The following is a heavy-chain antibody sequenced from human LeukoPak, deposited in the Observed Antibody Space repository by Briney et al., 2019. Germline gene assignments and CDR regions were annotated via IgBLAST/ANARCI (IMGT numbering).Heavy chain of an antibody. D-gene: IGHD6-19*01. CDR3: AKVGSGWPGYYFDY. CDR2: IGTGGNTL. Sequence: GGSLRLSCAASGFIFSSYSMNWVRQAPGKGLEWISYIGTGGNTLYYADSVKGRFTISRDNAKNSLYLQMNSLRDDDTAVYYCAKVGSGWPGYYFDYWGQGTLVTVSS. J-gene: IGHJ4*02. CDR1: GFIFSSYS. V-gene: IGHV3-48*02.